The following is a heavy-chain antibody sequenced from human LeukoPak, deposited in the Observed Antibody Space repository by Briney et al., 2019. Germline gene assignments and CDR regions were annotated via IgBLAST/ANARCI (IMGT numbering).Heavy chain of an antibody. J-gene: IGHJ4*02. CDR2: TYYRSKWYN. CDR1: GDSVSSNSAA. CDR3: ARVAGVEVAPATSY. Sequence: SQTLSLTCAIPGDSVSSNSAAWNWIRQSPSRGLEWLGRTYYRSKWYNDYAVSVKSRITINPDTSKNQFSLQLNSVTPEDTAVYYCARVAGVEVAPATSYWGQGTLVTVSS. V-gene: IGHV6-1*01. D-gene: IGHD2-15*01.